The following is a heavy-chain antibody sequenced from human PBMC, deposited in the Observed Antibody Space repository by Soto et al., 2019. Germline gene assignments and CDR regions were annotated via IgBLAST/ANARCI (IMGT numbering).Heavy chain of an antibody. D-gene: IGHD3-3*01. CDR1: GGTFSTYA. J-gene: IGHJ4*02. Sequence: QVQLVQSGAEVKKPGSSVKVSCKASGGTFSTYAVSWVRQAPGQGLEWMGGIIPFFDLANYAQNFQGRVRITADKPTATAYMKLSSLRSEDTAVYYCAREARNYDFWSGYYCPALFDYWGQGTLVTVSS. CDR3: AREARNYDFWSGYYCPALFDY. CDR2: IIPFFDLA. V-gene: IGHV1-69*17.